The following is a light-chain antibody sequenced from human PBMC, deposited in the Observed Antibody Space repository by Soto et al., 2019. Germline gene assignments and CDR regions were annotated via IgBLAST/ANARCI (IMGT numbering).Light chain of an antibody. CDR1: SSNIGSHV. J-gene: IGLJ3*02. Sequence: QSVLTQPPSASGTPGQRVTISCSGSSSNIGSHVVNWYQQVPGTAPKLLIYTNNQRPSGVPDRFSDSKSGTSASLAISGLQSEDEADYYCVAWDGSLQSWVFGGGTKVTVL. CDR3: VAWDGSLQSWV. CDR2: TNN. V-gene: IGLV1-44*01.